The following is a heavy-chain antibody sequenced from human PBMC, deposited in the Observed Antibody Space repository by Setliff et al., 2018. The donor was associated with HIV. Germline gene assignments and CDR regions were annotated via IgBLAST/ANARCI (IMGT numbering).Heavy chain of an antibody. CDR3: ARGDRALDV. CDR2: IKQGGGEK. J-gene: IGHJ6*04. Sequence: GGSLRLSCVVSGFTFITSTMNWVRQAPGKGLEWVAQIKQGGGEKFYVDSVRGRFTVSRDSSKNTLYLQMHSLRAEDTAVYYCARGDRALDVWGEGTTVTVSS. V-gene: IGHV3-7*01. CDR1: GFTFITST.